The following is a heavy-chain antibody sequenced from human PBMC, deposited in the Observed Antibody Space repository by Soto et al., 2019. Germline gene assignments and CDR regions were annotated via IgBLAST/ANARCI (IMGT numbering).Heavy chain of an antibody. CDR2: IYYRGST. V-gene: IGHV4-59*01. CDR3: AREGTDGRDV. J-gene: IGHJ6*02. CDR1: GGSISSNS. Sequence: QVQLQESGPGLVKPSETLSLTCTVSGGSISSNSWSWIRQPPGQGLEWIGYIYYRGSTTYNPSLKSRATISVGTSKNQSSLKLSSVTAADTAVYYCAREGTDGRDVCGQGTTVTVSS. D-gene: IGHD1-1*01.